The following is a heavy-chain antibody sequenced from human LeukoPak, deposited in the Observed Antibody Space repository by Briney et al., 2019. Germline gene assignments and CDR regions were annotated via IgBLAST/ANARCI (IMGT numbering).Heavy chain of an antibody. CDR1: VYTFTAYY. CDR3: ARAVDYGDYVDY. J-gene: IGHJ4*02. Sequence: ASVRVSCTASVYTFTAYYMHWVRQAPGQGLEWMGWINPNSGGTNYAQKFQGRVTMTRDTSISTAYMELSRLRSDDTAVYYCARAVDYGDYVDYWGQGTLVTVSS. CDR2: INPNSGGT. D-gene: IGHD4-17*01. V-gene: IGHV1-2*02.